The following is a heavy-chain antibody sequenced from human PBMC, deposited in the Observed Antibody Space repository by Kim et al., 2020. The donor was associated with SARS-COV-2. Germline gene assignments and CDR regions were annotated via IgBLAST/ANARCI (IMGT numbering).Heavy chain of an antibody. D-gene: IGHD3-3*01. CDR2: ISYDGSNK. Sequence: GGSLRLSCAASGFTFSSYGMHWVRQAPGKGLEWVAVISYDGSNKYYEDSVKGRFTISRDNSKNTLYLQMNSLRAEDTAVYYCAKDLEYDFWSGYYREPVAKPADVWGQGTTVTVSS. CDR1: GFTFSSYG. CDR3: AKDLEYDFWSGYYREPVAKPADV. V-gene: IGHV3-30*18. J-gene: IGHJ6*02.